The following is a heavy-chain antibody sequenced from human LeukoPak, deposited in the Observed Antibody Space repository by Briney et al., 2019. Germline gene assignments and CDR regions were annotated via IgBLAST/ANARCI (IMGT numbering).Heavy chain of an antibody. J-gene: IGHJ4*02. V-gene: IGHV3-23*01. D-gene: IGHD6-6*01. CDR3: AKGSGSGSSSSGYYFDY. CDR2: ISGSGGST. Sequence: GGSLRLSCAASGFTFSSYAMSWVRQAPGKGLEWVSAISGSGGSTYYADSVKGRFTISRDNSKNTLYLQMNSLRAEDTAVYYCAKGSGSGSSSSGYYFDYWGQGTLVTVSS. CDR1: GFTFSSYA.